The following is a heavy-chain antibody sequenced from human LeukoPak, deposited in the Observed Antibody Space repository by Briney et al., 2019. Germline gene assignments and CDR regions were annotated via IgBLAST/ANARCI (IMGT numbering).Heavy chain of an antibody. V-gene: IGHV3-23*01. J-gene: IGHJ4*02. CDR1: GFTFNNYA. CDR3: ANEGRSWKYAYPH. CDR2: ISGSGDST. Sequence: GGSLRLSCAASGFTFNNYAMTWVRQAPGKGPEWVSGISGSGDSTYYADSVKGRFTISRDNSKNTLYLQMNSLRAEDTAVYYCANEGRSWKYAYPHWGQGTLVTVSS. D-gene: IGHD1-7*01.